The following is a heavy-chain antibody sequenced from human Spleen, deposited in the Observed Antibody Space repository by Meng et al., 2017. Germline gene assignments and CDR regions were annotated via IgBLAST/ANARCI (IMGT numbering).Heavy chain of an antibody. J-gene: IGHJ4*02. CDR1: RFTFSNYA. D-gene: IGHD6-19*01. Sequence: EVQLLESGGGLVQPGGSLRVSCAASRFTFSNYAMSCVRQSPGKGLEWVSVISNCAGTSSADSVKGRFSIARDSSKNTLYLQMNSLRAEDTAVYYCGKRISGWYYMDYWGRGTLVTVSS. CDR2: ISNCAGT. V-gene: IGHV3-23*01. CDR3: GKRISGWYYMDY.